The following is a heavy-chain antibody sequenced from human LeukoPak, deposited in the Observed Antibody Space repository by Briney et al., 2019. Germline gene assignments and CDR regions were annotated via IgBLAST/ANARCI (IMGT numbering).Heavy chain of an antibody. D-gene: IGHD6-19*01. CDR3: ARDLSTSPDSSGWTDGGAFDI. Sequence: SQTLSLTCAVSGGSISSGGYSWSWIRQPPGKGLEWIGYIYHSGSTYYNPSLKSRVTISVDRSKNQFSLKLSSVTAADTAVYYCARDLSTSPDSSGWTDGGAFDIWGQGTMVTVSS. CDR2: IYHSGST. J-gene: IGHJ3*02. V-gene: IGHV4-30-2*01. CDR1: GGSISSGGYS.